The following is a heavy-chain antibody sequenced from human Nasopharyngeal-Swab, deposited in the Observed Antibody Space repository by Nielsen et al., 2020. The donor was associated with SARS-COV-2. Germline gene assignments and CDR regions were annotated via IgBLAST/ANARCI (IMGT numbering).Heavy chain of an antibody. CDR1: GFAIGAYI. J-gene: IGHJ4*02. Sequence: GESLKISCAASGFAIGAYILTWVRQAPGKGLEWVSYITSDSSTIYYEDSVKGRFTISRENAKNSLYLQMNSLRAEDTAIYYCARVVGRTIDSWGQGILVTVSS. CDR3: ARVVGRTIDS. D-gene: IGHD1/OR15-1a*01. CDR2: ITSDSSTI. V-gene: IGHV3-48*04.